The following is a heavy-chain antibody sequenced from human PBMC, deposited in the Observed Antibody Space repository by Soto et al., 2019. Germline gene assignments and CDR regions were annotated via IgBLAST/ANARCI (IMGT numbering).Heavy chain of an antibody. CDR3: ARDVSPGSSSLYLDAFDI. Sequence: EVQLEESGGDLVQPGGSLRLSCAASGFTLSAYWMTWVRQAPGKGLEWVANINRDGSKKSYLDSVRGRFTISRDNVGNSLYLQMDSRRADDTALYYSARDVSPGSSSLYLDAFDIWGQGTMVTVSS. V-gene: IGHV3-7*05. D-gene: IGHD6-13*01. J-gene: IGHJ3*02. CDR1: GFTLSAYW. CDR2: INRDGSKK.